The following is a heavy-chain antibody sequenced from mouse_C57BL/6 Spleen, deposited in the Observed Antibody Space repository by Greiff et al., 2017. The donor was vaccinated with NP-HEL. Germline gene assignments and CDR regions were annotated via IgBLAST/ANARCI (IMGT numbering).Heavy chain of an antibody. CDR1: GYAFTNYL. CDR2: INPGSGGT. CDR3: ARSGDGYYYAMDY. J-gene: IGHJ4*01. Sequence: VQLVESGAELVRPGTSVKVSCKASGYAFTNYLIEWVKQRPGQGLEWIGVINPGSGGTNYNEKFKGKATLTADKSSSTAYMQLSSLTSEDSAVYFCARSGDGYYYAMDYWGQGTSVTVSS. D-gene: IGHD2-3*01. V-gene: IGHV1-54*01.